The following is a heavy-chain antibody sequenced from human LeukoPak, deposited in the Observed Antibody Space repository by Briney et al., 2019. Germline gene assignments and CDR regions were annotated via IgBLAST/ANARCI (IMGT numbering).Heavy chain of an antibody. CDR3: AKLGTTVTTSGSD. D-gene: IGHD4-17*01. CDR2: ISGSGGST. Sequence: GGSPRLSCAASGFTFSSYAMNWVRQAPGKGLEWVSAISGSGGSTYYADSVKGRFTISRDNSKNTLCLQMNSLRAEDTAVYYCAKLGTTVTTSGSDWGQGTLVTVSS. J-gene: IGHJ4*02. V-gene: IGHV3-23*01. CDR1: GFTFSSYA.